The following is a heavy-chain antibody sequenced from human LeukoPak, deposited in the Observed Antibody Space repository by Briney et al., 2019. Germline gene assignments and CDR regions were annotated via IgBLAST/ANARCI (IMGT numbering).Heavy chain of an antibody. J-gene: IGHJ6*04. D-gene: IGHD5-12*01. V-gene: IGHV3-72*01. Sequence: GGSLRLSCAASGFTFSSYAMSWVRQAPGKGLEWVGRTRNKANSYTTEYAASVKGRFTISRDDSKNSLYLQMNSLKTEDTAVYYCARDGYSGYGFLDVWGKGTTVTVSS. CDR3: ARDGYSGYGFLDV. CDR2: TRNKANSYTT. CDR1: GFTFSSYA.